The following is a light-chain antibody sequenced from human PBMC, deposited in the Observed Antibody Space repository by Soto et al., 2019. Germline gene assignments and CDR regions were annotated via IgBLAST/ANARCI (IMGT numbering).Light chain of an antibody. CDR1: QGISNS. V-gene: IGKV1-27*01. J-gene: IGKJ4*01. CDR3: QEYKNVPLT. Sequence: DIQMTQSPSSLSASVGDRVTITCRACQGISNSVAWYQQKPGKVQKLRSEAASTLQSGVPSRCSGMGSGTDCTLTISGLQPEDVATYYCQEYKNVPLTFGGGTKVDIK. CDR2: AAS.